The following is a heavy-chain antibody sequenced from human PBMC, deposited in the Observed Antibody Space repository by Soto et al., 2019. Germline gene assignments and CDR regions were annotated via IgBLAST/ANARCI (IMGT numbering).Heavy chain of an antibody. J-gene: IGHJ4*02. CDR3: AKDFHSHRYGDRIGDY. Sequence: GGSLRLSCATPGFTFSSYGMHWFRHAPGKGLEWVAVISYDGSNKYYADSVKGRFTISRDNSKNTLYLQMSSLRAEDSAVYYCAKDFHSHRYGDRIGDYWGQGTLVTVSS. D-gene: IGHD4-17*01. CDR2: ISYDGSNK. V-gene: IGHV3-30*18. CDR1: GFTFSSYG.